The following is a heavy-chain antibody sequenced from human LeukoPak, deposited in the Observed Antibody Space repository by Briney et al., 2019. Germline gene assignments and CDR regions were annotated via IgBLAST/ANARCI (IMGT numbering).Heavy chain of an antibody. CDR1: GYTFTSYW. J-gene: IGHJ4*02. V-gene: IGHV5-51*01. D-gene: IGHD5-12*01. Sequence: GESLKISCKGSGYTFTSYWIGWVRQMPGKGLEWMGIVHPGDSDTRYSPSFQGQITISADKSISTAYLQLSSQKASDTAMYYCARSPWNYYDYWGQGTLVTVSS. CDR3: ARSPWNYYDY. CDR2: VHPGDSDT.